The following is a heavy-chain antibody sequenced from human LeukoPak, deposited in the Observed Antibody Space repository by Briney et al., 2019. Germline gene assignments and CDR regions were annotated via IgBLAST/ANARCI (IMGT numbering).Heavy chain of an antibody. CDR1: GDSVSSNSAI. J-gene: IGHJ4*02. D-gene: IGHD1-1*01. CDR2: TYYRSKWYN. CDR3: VRGGAIRVTGMTPFDY. V-gene: IGHV6-1*01. Sequence: SQTLSLTCAISGDSVSSNSAIWNWIRQSPSRGLEWPGRTYYRSKWYNDYAVSVKSRMTINPDTSKNQLSLQLNSVTPEDTATYYCVRGGAIRVTGMTPFDYWGQGTLVTVSS.